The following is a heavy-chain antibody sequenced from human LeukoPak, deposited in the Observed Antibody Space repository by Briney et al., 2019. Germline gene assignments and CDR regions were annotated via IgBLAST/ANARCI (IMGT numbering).Heavy chain of an antibody. CDR3: PREMHEFWSGQYYFDY. CDR1: GFTVSSNY. D-gene: IGHD3-3*01. CDR2: IYSSGST. V-gene: IGHV3-53*01. J-gene: IGHJ4*01. Sequence: GGSLRLSCAASGFTVSSNYISWVRQAPGKGLEWVSVIYSSGSTYYADSVKGRFTISRDNSKNTLYLQMNSLRARRAPGCYCPREMHEFWSGQYYFDYRGQGTPVT.